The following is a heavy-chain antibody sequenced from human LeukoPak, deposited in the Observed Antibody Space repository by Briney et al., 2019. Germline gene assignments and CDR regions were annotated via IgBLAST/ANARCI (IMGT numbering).Heavy chain of an antibody. CDR1: GGSISSSSYY. D-gene: IGHD5-24*01. V-gene: IGHV4-39*01. CDR2: IYYSGST. J-gene: IGHJ4*02. CDR3: ARQDDYNFDY. Sequence: SETLPLTCTVSGGSISSSSYYWDWIRQPPGKGLEWIGSIYYSGSTYYNPSLKSRVTISVDTSKKQLSLKLSSVTAAVTAVYYCARQDDYNFDYWGQGTLVTVSS.